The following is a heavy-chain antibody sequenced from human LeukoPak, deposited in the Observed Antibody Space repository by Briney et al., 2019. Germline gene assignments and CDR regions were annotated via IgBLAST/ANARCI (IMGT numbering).Heavy chain of an antibody. V-gene: IGHV4-34*01. CDR3: ARGSGSGYKKNKKDWYFDL. Sequence: ASETLSLTCAVYGGSFSGYYWSWIRQPPGKGLEWIGEINHSGSTNYNPSLKSRVTISVDTSKNQFSLKLSSVTAADTAVYYCARGSGSGYKKNKKDWYFDLWGRGTLVTVSS. D-gene: IGHD6-19*01. J-gene: IGHJ2*01. CDR2: INHSGST. CDR1: GGSFSGYY.